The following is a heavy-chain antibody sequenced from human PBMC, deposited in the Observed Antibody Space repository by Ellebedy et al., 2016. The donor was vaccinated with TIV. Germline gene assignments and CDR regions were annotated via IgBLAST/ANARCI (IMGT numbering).Heavy chain of an antibody. CDR1: GYSFTSYW. Sequence: PGGSLRLSCKVSGYSFTSYWIAWVRQMPGKGLEWMGSISTADSDTKYSPSFQAQVHMSAAKSTSTAYLQRSSLKAADTAMYYCTRRPGDSSSWDNWFDPWGQGTLVIVSS. J-gene: IGHJ5*02. CDR3: TRRPGDSSSWDNWFDP. CDR2: ISTADSDT. D-gene: IGHD6-13*01. V-gene: IGHV5-51*01.